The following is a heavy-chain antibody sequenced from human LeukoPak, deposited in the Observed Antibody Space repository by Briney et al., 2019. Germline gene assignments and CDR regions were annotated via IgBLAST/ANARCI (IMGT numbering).Heavy chain of an antibody. CDR1: GYTFTGYY. D-gene: IGHD3-22*01. CDR2: INPNSGGT. J-gene: IGHJ4*02. CDR3: ARDPIVVVTAFKKFDY. V-gene: IGHV1-2*06. Sequence: ASVKVSCKASGYTFTGYYMHWVRQAPGQGLEWMGRINPNSGGTNYAQKFQGRVTMTRDTSISTAYTELSRLRSDDTAVYYCARDPIVVVTAFKKFDYWGQGTLVTVSS.